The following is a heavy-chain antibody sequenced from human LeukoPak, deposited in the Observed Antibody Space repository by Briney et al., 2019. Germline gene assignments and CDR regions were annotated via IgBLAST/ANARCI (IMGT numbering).Heavy chain of an antibody. Sequence: GASVKVSCKASGGTFSSYAISWVRQAPGQGLEWMGGIIPIFGTANYAQKFRGRVTITADESTSTAYMELSSLRSDDTAFYYCARDLYSSDWYYFDYWGQGTLVTVSS. J-gene: IGHJ4*02. V-gene: IGHV1-69*13. CDR3: ARDLYSSDWYYFDY. CDR1: GGTFSSYA. D-gene: IGHD6-19*01. CDR2: IIPIFGTA.